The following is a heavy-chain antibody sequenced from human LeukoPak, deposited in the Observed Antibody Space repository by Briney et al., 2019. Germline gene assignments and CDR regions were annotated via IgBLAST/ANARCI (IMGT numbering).Heavy chain of an antibody. J-gene: IGHJ4*02. CDR3: ARDVCSSISCYYPPRVGFDY. D-gene: IGHD2-2*01. CDR1: GCTFTSYY. V-gene: IGHV1-46*01. CDR2: INPSGGST. Sequence: AAVKVSCKASGCTFTSYYMHRVRQAPGQGLEWMGIINPSGGSTSYAQKFQGRVTMTRDTSTSTVYMELSSLRSEDTAVYYCARDVCSSISCYYPPRVGFDYWGQGTRVTVSS.